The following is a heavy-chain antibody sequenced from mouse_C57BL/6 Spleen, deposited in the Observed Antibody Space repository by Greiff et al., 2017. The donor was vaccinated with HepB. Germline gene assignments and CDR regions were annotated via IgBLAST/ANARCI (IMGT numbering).Heavy chain of an antibody. V-gene: IGHV1-22*01. J-gene: IGHJ3*01. CDR3: AREEYYYGSRGFAY. CDR1: GYTFTDYN. D-gene: IGHD1-1*01. Sequence: EVQLQQSGPELVKPGASVKMSCKASGYTFTDYNMHWVKQSHGKSLEWIGYINPNNGGTSYNQKFKGKAKLTVNKSSSTADMELRSLTSEDSAVYSCAREEYYYGSRGFAYWGQGTLVTVSA. CDR2: INPNNGGT.